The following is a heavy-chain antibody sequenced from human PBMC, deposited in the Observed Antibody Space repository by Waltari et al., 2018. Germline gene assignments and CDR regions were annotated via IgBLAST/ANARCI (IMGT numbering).Heavy chain of an antibody. D-gene: IGHD1-1*01. Sequence: QVQLVQSGAEVKKPGSSVKVSCKASGGTFSNYAITWVRQAPGQELEWMGGISPVDRSAHYAQNVLERVRSTTDESTSTADMELMGLTSDDTAVYYCARPRTTVGTGLWNDGLQIWGQGTLVTVSS. V-gene: IGHV1-69*01. CDR2: ISPVDRSA. J-gene: IGHJ3*02. CDR1: GGTFSNYA. CDR3: ARPRTTVGTGLWNDGLQI.